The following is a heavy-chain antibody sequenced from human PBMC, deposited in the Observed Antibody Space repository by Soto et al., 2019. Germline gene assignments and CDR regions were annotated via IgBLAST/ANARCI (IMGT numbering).Heavy chain of an antibody. J-gene: IGHJ4*02. CDR2: IIPIFGTA. Sequence: QVQLVQSGAEVRKPGSSVNVSCKASGGTFSRHAISWVRQAPGQGLEWMGGIIPIFGTANHAQKFQGRVTIIADESTITVYMELSSLRSEDTAMYYCARGWGYDSNDYYYAYWGQGTLVIVSS. CDR3: ARGWGYDSNDYYYAY. V-gene: IGHV1-69*01. CDR1: GGTFSRHA. D-gene: IGHD3-22*01.